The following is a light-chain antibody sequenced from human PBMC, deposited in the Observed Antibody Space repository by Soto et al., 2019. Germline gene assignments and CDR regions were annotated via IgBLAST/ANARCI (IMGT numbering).Light chain of an antibody. CDR1: RIIGNW. CDR2: GAS. CDR3: QQSYSSPPT. Sequence: DIQMTQSPPTLSASVGDRVTISCRASRIIGNWLAWYQQKPGKAPKLLIYGASTLESGVPSRFSGSGSGTEFTLTISGLQPDDFATYYCQQSYSSPPTFGQGTKVDI. V-gene: IGKV1-5*03. J-gene: IGKJ1*01.